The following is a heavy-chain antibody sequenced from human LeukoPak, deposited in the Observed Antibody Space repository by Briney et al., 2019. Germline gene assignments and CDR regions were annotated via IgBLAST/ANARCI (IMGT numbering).Heavy chain of an antibody. CDR1: GFTFSSYA. Sequence: EGSLRLSCAASGFTFSSYAMSWVRQAPGKGLEWVSAISGSGGSTYYADSVKGRFTISRDNSKNTLYLQMNSLRAEDTAVYYCAKDNDFWSGYYSYWGQGTLVTVSS. V-gene: IGHV3-23*01. D-gene: IGHD3-3*01. CDR3: AKDNDFWSGYYSY. CDR2: ISGSGGST. J-gene: IGHJ4*02.